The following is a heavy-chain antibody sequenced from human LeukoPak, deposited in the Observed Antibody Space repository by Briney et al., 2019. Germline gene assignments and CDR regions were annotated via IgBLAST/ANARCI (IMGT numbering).Heavy chain of an antibody. CDR2: IYYSGST. CDR3: ARSPVWRAVDAFDI. V-gene: IGHV4-59*12. J-gene: IGHJ3*02. Sequence: PSETLSLTCTVSGGSISSYSWSWVRQPPGRGLEWIGYIYYSGSTTYNPSLKSRVTISLDTSNNQFSLKLSSVTAADTAVYYCARSPVWRAVDAFDIWGQGTMVTVSS. D-gene: IGHD1-1*01. CDR1: GGSISSYS.